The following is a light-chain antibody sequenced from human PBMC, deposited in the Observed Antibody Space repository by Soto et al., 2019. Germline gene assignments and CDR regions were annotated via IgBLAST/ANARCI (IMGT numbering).Light chain of an antibody. Sequence: QSVLTQPASVSGSPGQSITISCTGTSNDIATYNFVSWYQQHPGKAPKLLIYDVTNRPSGVSDRFSGSKSGSTASLTISGPQAEDEADYYCNSYTTSTSFVFGTGTKVTVL. CDR2: DVT. V-gene: IGLV2-14*01. J-gene: IGLJ1*01. CDR1: SNDIATYNF. CDR3: NSYTTSTSFV.